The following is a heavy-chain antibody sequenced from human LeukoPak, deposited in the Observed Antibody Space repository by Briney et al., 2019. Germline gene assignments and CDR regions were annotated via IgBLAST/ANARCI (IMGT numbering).Heavy chain of an antibody. V-gene: IGHV1-69*04. Sequence: SVTVSCKASGGTFSSYAISWVRQAPGQGLEWMGRIIPILGIANYAQKFQGRVTITADKSTSTAYMELSSLRSEDTAVYYCARHVDTAMVTPPDYWGQGTLVTVSS. J-gene: IGHJ4*02. CDR2: IIPILGIA. D-gene: IGHD5-18*01. CDR3: ARHVDTAMVTPPDY. CDR1: GGTFSSYA.